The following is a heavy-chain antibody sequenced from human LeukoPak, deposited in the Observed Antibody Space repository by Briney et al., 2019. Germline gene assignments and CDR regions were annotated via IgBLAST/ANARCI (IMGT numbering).Heavy chain of an antibody. CDR1: GYTFTGYY. J-gene: IGHJ4*02. Sequence: ASVKVSCKASGYTFTGYYMHWVRQAPGQGLEWMGWINPNSGGTNYAQKFQGRVTMTRDTSISTAYMELSRLRSDDTAVYYCARESYDSSGCLDYWGQGTLVTVSS. D-gene: IGHD3-22*01. CDR2: INPNSGGT. CDR3: ARESYDSSGCLDY. V-gene: IGHV1-2*02.